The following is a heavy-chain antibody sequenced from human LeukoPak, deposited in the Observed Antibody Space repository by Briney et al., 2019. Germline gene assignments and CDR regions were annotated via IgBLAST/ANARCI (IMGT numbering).Heavy chain of an antibody. CDR1: GFTFNNYS. CDR3: ARSKRNGFDI. Sequence: PGGSLRLSCAASGFTFNNYSMNWVRQAPGKGLEWVSYISSSSSTIYYADSVKGRFTISRDTAKNSLYLQMNSLRAEDTAVYYCARSKRNGFDIWGQGTMVTVSS. CDR2: ISSSSSTI. J-gene: IGHJ3*02. V-gene: IGHV3-48*01.